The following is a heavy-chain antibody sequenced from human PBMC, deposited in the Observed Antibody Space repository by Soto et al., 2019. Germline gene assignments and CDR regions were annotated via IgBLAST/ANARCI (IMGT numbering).Heavy chain of an antibody. J-gene: IGHJ3*01. Sequence: QVQLVQSGAEVKKPGSSVKVSCSASGGTLNKHAITWVRRAPGQGLEWLGGIIPMFGIPNYPQKFQGRVTITADDSTNTSHMELIGLTSDDTAVYYCARGGTSGWLKGAYDVWGQGTMVTVSS. D-gene: IGHD6-19*01. V-gene: IGHV1-69*01. CDR3: ARGGTSGWLKGAYDV. CDR2: IIPMFGIP. CDR1: GGTLNKHA.